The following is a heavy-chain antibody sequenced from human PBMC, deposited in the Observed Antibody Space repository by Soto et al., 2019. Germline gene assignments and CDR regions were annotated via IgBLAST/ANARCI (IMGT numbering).Heavy chain of an antibody. Sequence: QVQLVESGGGVVQPGRSLSLSCAASGFTFSSYAMHWVRQAPGKGLEWVAVISYDGSNKYYADSVKGRFTISRDNSKNTLYLQMNSLRAEDTAVYYCARPQHSFDWFSNRRNYYYYGMDVWGQGTTVTVSS. J-gene: IGHJ6*02. D-gene: IGHD3-9*01. CDR2: ISYDGSNK. CDR1: GFTFSSYA. V-gene: IGHV3-30-3*01. CDR3: ARPQHSFDWFSNRRNYYYYGMDV.